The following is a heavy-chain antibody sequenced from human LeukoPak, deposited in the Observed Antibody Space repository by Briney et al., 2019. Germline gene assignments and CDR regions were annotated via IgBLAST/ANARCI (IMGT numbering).Heavy chain of an antibody. CDR3: AKGTPPYYDSSGYDY. CDR2: ISWNSGSI. J-gene: IGHJ4*02. V-gene: IGHV3-9*01. D-gene: IGHD3-22*01. Sequence: GGSLRLSCAASGFTFDDYAMHWVRQAPGKGLEWVSGISWNSGSIGYADSVKGRFTISRDNAKNSLYPQMNSLRAEDTALYYCAKGTPPYYDSSGYDYWGQGTLVTVSS. CDR1: GFTFDDYA.